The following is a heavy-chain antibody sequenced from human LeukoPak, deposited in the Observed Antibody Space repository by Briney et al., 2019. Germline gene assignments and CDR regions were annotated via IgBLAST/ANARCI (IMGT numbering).Heavy chain of an antibody. CDR1: GLTVSSSY. CDR3: ARVRPWVFDY. J-gene: IGHJ4*01. Sequence: SGGSLRLSCAASGLTVSSSYMSWVRQAPGKGLEWVSIIYIGDNPHYADSVKGRFTISRHNSKNTLYLQMNNLRAEDTAVYYCARVRPWVFDYWGHGTLVTVSS. D-gene: IGHD2-21*01. CDR2: IYIGDNP. V-gene: IGHV3-53*04.